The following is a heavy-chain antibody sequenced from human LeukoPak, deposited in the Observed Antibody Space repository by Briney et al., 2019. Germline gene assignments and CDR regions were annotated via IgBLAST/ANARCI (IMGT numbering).Heavy chain of an antibody. Sequence: SETLSLTCTVSGGSISSSSYYWGWIRQPPGKGLEWIGSIYYSGSTYYNPSLRSRVTISLDTSKNEFSLKLSSVTAADTALYYCASRTIGAGGWFDYWGQGILVTVST. V-gene: IGHV4-39*07. J-gene: IGHJ5*01. CDR1: GGSISSSSYY. CDR2: IYYSGST. CDR3: ASRTIGAGGWFDY. D-gene: IGHD1/OR15-1a*01.